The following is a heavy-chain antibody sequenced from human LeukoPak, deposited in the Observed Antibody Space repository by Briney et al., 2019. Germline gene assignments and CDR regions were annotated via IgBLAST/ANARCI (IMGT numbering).Heavy chain of an antibody. CDR1: GFTFSSYA. J-gene: IGHJ4*02. D-gene: IGHD4-17*01. CDR3: AKYPEVRSYFDY. V-gene: IGHV3-23*01. Sequence: GGSLRLSCAASGFTFSSYAMSWVRQAPGKGLEWVSSISDSGAATYYADSVKGRFTISRDNSKNTLYMQMNSLRAEDTAVYYCAKYPEVRSYFDYWGQGTLVTVSS. CDR2: ISDSGAAT.